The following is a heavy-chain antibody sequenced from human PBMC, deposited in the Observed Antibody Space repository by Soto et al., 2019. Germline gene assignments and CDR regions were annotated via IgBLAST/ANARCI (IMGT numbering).Heavy chain of an antibody. J-gene: IGHJ6*02. Sequence: PGGSLRLSCAASGFTFSSYAMSWVRQAPGKGLEWVSAISGSGGSTYYADSVKGRFTISRDNSKNTLYLQMNSLRAEDTAVYYCAKDRVPPSGSGSPYYYYYYGMDVWGQGTTVTVSS. CDR2: ISGSGGST. CDR1: GFTFSSYA. CDR3: AKDRVPPSGSGSPYYYYYYGMDV. D-gene: IGHD3-10*01. V-gene: IGHV3-23*01.